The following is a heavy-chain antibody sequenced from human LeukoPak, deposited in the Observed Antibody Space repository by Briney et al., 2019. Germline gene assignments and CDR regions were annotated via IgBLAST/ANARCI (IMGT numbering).Heavy chain of an antibody. V-gene: IGHV3-11*01. J-gene: IGHJ5*02. CDR2: ITSGDGTI. CDR1: GFNLSDYY. Sequence: GGSLRLSCAASGFNLSDYYISWIRQAPGKGLEWVSFITSGDGTIYYADSVKGRFTISRDNAKNSVYLQMNNLRAEDTAVYYCARGLRFGSESYYTPTTRVDPWGQGTLVTVSS. D-gene: IGHD3-10*01. CDR3: ARGLRFGSESYYTPTTRVDP.